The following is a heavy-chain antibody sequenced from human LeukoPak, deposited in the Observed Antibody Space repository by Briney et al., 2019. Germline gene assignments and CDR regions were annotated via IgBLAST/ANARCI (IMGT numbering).Heavy chain of an antibody. V-gene: IGHV3-33*01. J-gene: IGHJ3*02. CDR2: IWSNGINK. CDR3: ARGGEIAETTFDI. Sequence: PGGSLRPSCVVCGFTFLRYAMHWVRQAPGRGLDWVAFIWSNGINKYYADSVKGRFTISRDNSKNTLYLQMNSLRAEDTAVYYCARGGEIAETTFDIWGQGTMLTVSS. CDR1: GFTFLRYA. D-gene: IGHD6-13*01.